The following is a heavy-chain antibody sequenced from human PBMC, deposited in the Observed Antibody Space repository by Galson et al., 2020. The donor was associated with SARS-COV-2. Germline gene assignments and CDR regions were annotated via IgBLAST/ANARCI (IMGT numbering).Heavy chain of an antibody. J-gene: IGHJ4*02. CDR2: ISYDGSNK. CDR3: ARSYYDSSGYYYGGLSFKDY. CDR1: GFTFSSYA. Sequence: GESLKISCAASGFTFSSYAMHWVRQAPGKGLEWVAVISYDGSNKYYADSVKGRFTISRDNSKNTLYLQMNSLRAEDTAVYYCARSYYDSSGYYYGGLSFKDYWGQGTLVTVSS. V-gene: IGHV3-30-3*01. D-gene: IGHD3-22*01.